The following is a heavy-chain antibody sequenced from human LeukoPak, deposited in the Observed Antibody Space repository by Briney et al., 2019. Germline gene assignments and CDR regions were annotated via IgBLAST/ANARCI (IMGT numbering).Heavy chain of an antibody. D-gene: IGHD1-26*01. CDR1: GYTFTSYA. V-gene: IGHV1-3*01. CDR2: INAGNGNT. Sequence: EASVNVSCKASGYTFTSYAMHWVRQAPGQRLEWMGWINAGNGNTKYSQKFQGRVTITRDTSASTAYMELSSLRSEDTAVYYCARETSGSYYPYFDYWGQGTLVTVSS. J-gene: IGHJ4*02. CDR3: ARETSGSYYPYFDY.